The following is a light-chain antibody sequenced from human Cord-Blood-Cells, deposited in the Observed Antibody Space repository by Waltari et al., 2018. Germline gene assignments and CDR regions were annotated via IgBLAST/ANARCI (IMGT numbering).Light chain of an antibody. J-gene: IGLJ2*01. CDR3: SSYAGSNNFVV. Sequence: QSALTQPPSASGSPGQSVTISSPGTSSDVGGYNYVSWYQQHPGKAPKLMIYEVSKRPSGVPDRFSGSKSGNTASLTVSGLQAEDEADYYCSSYAGSNNFVVFGGGTKLTVL. CDR1: SSDVGGYNY. V-gene: IGLV2-8*01. CDR2: EVS.